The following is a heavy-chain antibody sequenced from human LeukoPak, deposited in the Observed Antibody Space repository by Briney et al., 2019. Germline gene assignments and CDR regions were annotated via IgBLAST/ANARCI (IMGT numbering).Heavy chain of an antibody. Sequence: GRSLRLSCAVSGFTFSGYGMHWVRQAPGKGLGWVSVISYDGNTKHYADSVKGRFTISRDNSKNTLYLQMNSLRDEDSAVYYCAKDRDYGSGSGYYFDYSGQGTLVTVSS. J-gene: IGHJ4*02. D-gene: IGHD3-10*01. V-gene: IGHV3-30*18. CDR2: ISYDGNTK. CDR3: AKDRDYGSGSGYYFDY. CDR1: GFTFSGYG.